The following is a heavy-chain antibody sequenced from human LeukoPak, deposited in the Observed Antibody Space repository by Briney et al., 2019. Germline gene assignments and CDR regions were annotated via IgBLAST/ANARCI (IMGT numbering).Heavy chain of an antibody. J-gene: IGHJ5*02. Sequence: ASVKVSCKASGYTFTSYAMHWVRQAPGQRLEWMGWINAGNGNTKYSQKFQGRVTITRDTSASTAYMELSSLRSEDTAVYYCAAVQLERALRWFDPWGQGALVTVSS. CDR1: GYTFTSYA. D-gene: IGHD1-1*01. V-gene: IGHV1-3*01. CDR3: AAVQLERALRWFDP. CDR2: INAGNGNT.